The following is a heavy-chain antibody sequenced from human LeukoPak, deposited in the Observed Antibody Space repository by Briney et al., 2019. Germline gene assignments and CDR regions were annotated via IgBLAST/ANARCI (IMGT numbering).Heavy chain of an antibody. D-gene: IGHD2-2*01. CDR2: ISWNSGSI. Sequence: PGGSLRLSCAASGFTFDDYATHWVRQAPGKGLEWVSGISWNSGSIGYADSVKGRFTISRDNAKNSLYLQMNSLRAEDTALYYCAKDRELGYCSSTSCFGAFDIWGQGTMVTVSS. CDR3: AKDRELGYCSSTSCFGAFDI. V-gene: IGHV3-9*01. J-gene: IGHJ3*02. CDR1: GFTFDDYA.